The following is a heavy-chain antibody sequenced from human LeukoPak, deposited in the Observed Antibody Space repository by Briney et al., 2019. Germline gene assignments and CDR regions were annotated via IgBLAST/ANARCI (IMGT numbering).Heavy chain of an antibody. CDR1: GYTFTSYG. D-gene: IGHD6-6*01. V-gene: IGHV1-18*01. Sequence: ASVKVSCKASGYTFTSYGISWVRQAPGQGLEWMGWISAYNGNTNYAQKLQGRVTMTTDTSTSTAYMELRSLRSDDTAVYYCARECGLEYSSSGTDYWGQGTLVTVS. CDR3: ARECGLEYSSSGTDY. J-gene: IGHJ4*02. CDR2: ISAYNGNT.